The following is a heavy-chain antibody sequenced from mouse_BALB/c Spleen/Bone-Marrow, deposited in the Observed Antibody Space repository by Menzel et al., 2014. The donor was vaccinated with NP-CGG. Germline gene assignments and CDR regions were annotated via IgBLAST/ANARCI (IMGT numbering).Heavy chain of an antibody. CDR2: INPSNGGT. V-gene: IGHV1S81*02. CDR1: GYTFTSYY. CDR3: SRGRRDALDY. Sequence: VKLMESGAELVKPGASVKLSCKASGYTFTSYYMYWVKQRPGQGLEWFGEINPSNGGTNFNEKFKNKPTLTVDKSSRTAYMQISSMTSEDSAVYYCSRGRRDALDYWGQGTSVTVSS. J-gene: IGHJ4*01.